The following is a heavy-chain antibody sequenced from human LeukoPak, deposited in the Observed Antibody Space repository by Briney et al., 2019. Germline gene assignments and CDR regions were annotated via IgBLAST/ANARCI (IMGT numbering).Heavy chain of an antibody. CDR2: IYTSGST. CDR1: GGSISSYY. Sequence: SETLSLTCTVSGGSISSYYWSWIRQPAGKGLEWIGRIYTSGSTNYNPSLKSRVTISVDKSKNQFSLKLSSVTAADTAVYYCARAGGSVGWYGTIDYWGQGTLVTVSS. J-gene: IGHJ4*02. D-gene: IGHD6-19*01. V-gene: IGHV4-4*07. CDR3: ARAGGSVGWYGTIDY.